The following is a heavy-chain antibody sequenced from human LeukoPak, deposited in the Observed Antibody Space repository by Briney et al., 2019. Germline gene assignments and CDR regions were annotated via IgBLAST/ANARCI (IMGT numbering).Heavy chain of an antibody. CDR3: RSCSSSSKEGYFDY. CDR1: GFTFSSYG. V-gene: IGHV3-30*02. CDR2: IRYDGSNK. J-gene: IGHJ4*02. Sequence: GGSLRLSCAASGFTFSSYGMHWVRQAPGKGLEWVAFIRYDGSNKYYADSVKGRFTISRDNSKNTLYLQMNSLRAEDTAVYYCRSCSSSSKEGYFDYWGQGTLVTVSS. D-gene: IGHD6-6*01.